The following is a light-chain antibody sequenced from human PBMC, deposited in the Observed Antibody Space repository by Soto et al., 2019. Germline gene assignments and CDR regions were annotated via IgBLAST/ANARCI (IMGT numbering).Light chain of an antibody. Sequence: EIVLTQSPGTLSLSPGERATLSCRAIQSLSSNYLAWYQQRPGQSPRLLVYGAASRATGIPDRFSGSGFGTDFALTISRLEPEDSGVYYCHQYDNAPFTFGPGTRVGIK. CDR1: QSLSSNY. CDR2: GAA. CDR3: HQYDNAPFT. J-gene: IGKJ3*01. V-gene: IGKV3-20*01.